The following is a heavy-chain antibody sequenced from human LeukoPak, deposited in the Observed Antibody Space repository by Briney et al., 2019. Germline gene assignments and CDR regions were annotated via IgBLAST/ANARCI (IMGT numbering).Heavy chain of an antibody. CDR1: GGSISSGNYY. CDR3: ARGMVRGVIIPGPH. Sequence: SETLSLTCTVSGGSISSGNYYWSWIRQPPGKGLEWIGEINHSGSTNYNPSLKSRVTISVDTSKNQFSLKLSSVTAADTAVYYCARGMVRGVIIPGPHWGQGTLVTVSS. V-gene: IGHV4-39*07. D-gene: IGHD3-10*01. J-gene: IGHJ4*02. CDR2: INHSGST.